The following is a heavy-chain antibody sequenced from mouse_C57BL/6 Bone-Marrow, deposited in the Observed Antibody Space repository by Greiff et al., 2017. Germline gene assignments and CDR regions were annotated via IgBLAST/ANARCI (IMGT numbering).Heavy chain of an antibody. J-gene: IGHJ2*01. CDR1: GYAFSSSW. CDR3: ARYLITTVVPYFDY. Sequence: QVQLQQSGPELVKPGASVKISCKASGYAFSSSWMNWVKQRPGKGLEWIGRIYPGDGDTNYNGKFKGKATLTADNSTRTAYMQLSSLTSEDSAVYFCARYLITTVVPYFDYWGQGTTLTVSA. V-gene: IGHV1-82*01. D-gene: IGHD1-1*01. CDR2: IYPGDGDT.